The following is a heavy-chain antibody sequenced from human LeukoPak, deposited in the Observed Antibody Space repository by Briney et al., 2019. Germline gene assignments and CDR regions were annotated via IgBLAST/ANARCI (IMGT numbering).Heavy chain of an antibody. Sequence: PSETLSLTCTVSGGSINTYYGSWIRQPPGKGLEWIGYIYYSGSTKYNPSLERRISISVDTSKNQFSLRLSSVTAADRAVYYCARGPGSRYLDYWGQGILATVSS. D-gene: IGHD3-10*01. CDR1: GGSINTYY. J-gene: IGHJ4*02. CDR3: ARGPGSRYLDY. CDR2: IYYSGST. V-gene: IGHV4-59*01.